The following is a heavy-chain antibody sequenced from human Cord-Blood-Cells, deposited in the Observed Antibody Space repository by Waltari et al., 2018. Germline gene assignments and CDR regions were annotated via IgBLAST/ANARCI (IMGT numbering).Heavy chain of an antibody. CDR1: GYTFPGYY. V-gene: IGHV1-2*02. J-gene: IGHJ3*02. D-gene: IGHD3-10*01. Sequence: QVQLVQSGAEVKKPGASVKVSCQASGYTFPGYYMPWVRQAPGQGLEWMGWINPNSGGTNYAQKFQGRVTMTRDTSISTAYMELSRLRSDDTAVYYCARVAYGSGSYAFDIWGQGTMVTVSS. CDR2: INPNSGGT. CDR3: ARVAYGSGSYAFDI.